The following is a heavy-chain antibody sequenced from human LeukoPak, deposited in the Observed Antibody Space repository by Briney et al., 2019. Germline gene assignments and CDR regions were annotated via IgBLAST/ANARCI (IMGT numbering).Heavy chain of an antibody. D-gene: IGHD1-1*01. CDR2: INTDGSST. V-gene: IGHV3-74*01. Sequence: GGSLRLSCAASGFTFSSYWMHWVRQAPGKGLVWVSRINTDGSSTSYADSVKGRFTISRDNSKNTLYLQMNSLRAEDTAVYYCARDSELALRLGTFDYWGQGTLVTVSS. CDR3: ARDSELALRLGTFDY. J-gene: IGHJ4*02. CDR1: GFTFSSYW.